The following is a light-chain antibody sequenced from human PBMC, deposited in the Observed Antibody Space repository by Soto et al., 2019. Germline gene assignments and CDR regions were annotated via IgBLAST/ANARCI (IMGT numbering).Light chain of an antibody. CDR2: GAS. J-gene: IGKJ1*01. V-gene: IGKV3-15*01. Sequence: EIVMTQSPATLSVSPGERATLSCRASQSVSSNLAWYQQKPGQAPRLLIYGASTRTTGIPARFSGSGSGTEFTLTISSLNSEDFAVDNCQQYKNCPVTFGQGTKVEIE. CDR3: QQYKNCPVT. CDR1: QSVSSN.